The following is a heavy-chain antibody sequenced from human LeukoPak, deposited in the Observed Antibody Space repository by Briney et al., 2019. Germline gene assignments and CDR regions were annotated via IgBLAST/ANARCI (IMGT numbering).Heavy chain of an antibody. J-gene: IGHJ4*02. Sequence: GGSLRLSCAASGFTFDDYAMHWVRQAPGKGLVWVSRINSGGTVTNYADSVKGRLTISRDNAKNTLYLQMNSLRAEDTAVYYCAKEGSYYDSSGYYSYFDYWGQGTLVTVSS. CDR2: INSGGTVT. CDR3: AKEGSYYDSSGYYSYFDY. V-gene: IGHV3-74*01. CDR1: GFTFDDYA. D-gene: IGHD3-22*01.